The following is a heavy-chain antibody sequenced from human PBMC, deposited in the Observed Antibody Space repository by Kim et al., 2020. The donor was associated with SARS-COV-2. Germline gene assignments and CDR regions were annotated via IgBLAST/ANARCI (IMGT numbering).Heavy chain of an antibody. Sequence: GGSLRLSCVASGFTFSSYAMSWVRQAPGKGLEWVSAISGSGGSTYYADSVKGRFTISRDNSKNTLYLQMNSLRAEDTAVYYCAKGGTGITIFGVVILEDYFDYWGQGTLVTVSS. CDR3: AKGGTGITIFGVVILEDYFDY. CDR2: ISGSGGST. CDR1: GFTFSSYA. V-gene: IGHV3-23*01. D-gene: IGHD3-3*01. J-gene: IGHJ4*02.